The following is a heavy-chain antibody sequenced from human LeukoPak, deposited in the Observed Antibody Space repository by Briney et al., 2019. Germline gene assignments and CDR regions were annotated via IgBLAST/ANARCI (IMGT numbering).Heavy chain of an antibody. CDR2: INPSAGST. CDR3: ASSAYESSGYGGYYMDV. Sequence: ASVKVSCKASGYTFTKYYIHWVRQAPGQGLEWMGIINPSAGSTNYAQKFQGRVTLTRDTSTSTVYMNVSNLRSEDTAVYYCASSAYESSGYGGYYMDVWGKGTTVTVSS. CDR1: GYTFTKYY. D-gene: IGHD3-22*01. V-gene: IGHV1-46*01. J-gene: IGHJ6*03.